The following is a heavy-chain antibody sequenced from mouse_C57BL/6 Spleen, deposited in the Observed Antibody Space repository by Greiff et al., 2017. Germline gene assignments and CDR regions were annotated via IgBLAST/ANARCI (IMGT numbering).Heavy chain of an antibody. CDR3: AFYDVYWYFDV. Sequence: VQVVESGPELVKPGASVKISCKASGYAFSSSWMNWVKQRPGKGLEWIGRIYPGDGDTNYNGKFKGKATLTADKSSSTAYMQLSSLTSEDSAVYFCAFYDVYWYFDVWGTGTTVTVSS. J-gene: IGHJ1*03. V-gene: IGHV1-82*01. D-gene: IGHD2-3*01. CDR1: GYAFSSSW. CDR2: IYPGDGDT.